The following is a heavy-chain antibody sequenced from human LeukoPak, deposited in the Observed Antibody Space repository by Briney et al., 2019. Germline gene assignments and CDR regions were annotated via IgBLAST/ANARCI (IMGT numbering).Heavy chain of an antibody. J-gene: IGHJ4*02. V-gene: IGHV4-34*01. CDR3: ARAPVGGYSYGRPTPYFDY. Sequence: PSETLSLTCAVYGGSFSGYYWSWIRQPPGKGLEWIGEINHSGSTNYNPSLKSRVTISVDTSKNQFSLKLSSVTAADTAVYYCARAPVGGYSYGRPTPYFDYWGQGTLVTVSS. D-gene: IGHD5-18*01. CDR2: INHSGST. CDR1: GGSFSGYY.